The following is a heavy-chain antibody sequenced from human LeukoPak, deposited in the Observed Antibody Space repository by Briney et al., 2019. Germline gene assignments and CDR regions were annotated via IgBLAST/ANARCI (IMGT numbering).Heavy chain of an antibody. Sequence: SETLSLTCIVSGGSISSSSYYWGWIRQPPGKGLEWIGSIYHSGSTHYNPSLKSRITISVDTSNNQLSLKLSSVTAADTAVYYCARDPPVGTVTEGVFDYWGQGTLVTVSS. CDR1: GGSISSSSYY. J-gene: IGHJ4*02. CDR3: ARDPPVGTVTEGVFDY. V-gene: IGHV4-39*07. CDR2: IYHSGST. D-gene: IGHD4-17*01.